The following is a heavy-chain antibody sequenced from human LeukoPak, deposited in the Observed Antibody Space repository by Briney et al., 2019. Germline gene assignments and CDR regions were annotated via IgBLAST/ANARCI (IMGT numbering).Heavy chain of an antibody. Sequence: SQTLSLTCTVSGGSISSGGYYWSWIRQHPGKGLEWIGYIYYSGSTYYNPSLKSRVTISVDTSKNQFSLKLSSVTAADTAVYYCARDQGGYGVDYWGQGTLVTVSS. CDR1: GGSISSGGYY. CDR3: ARDQGGYGVDY. D-gene: IGHD5-18*01. CDR2: IYYSGST. J-gene: IGHJ4*02. V-gene: IGHV4-31*03.